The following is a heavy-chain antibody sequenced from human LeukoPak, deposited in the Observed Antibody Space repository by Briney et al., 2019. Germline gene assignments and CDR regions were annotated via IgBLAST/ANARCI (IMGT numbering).Heavy chain of an antibody. Sequence: GGSLRLSCLASKFTFNNYAMTWVRQAPGKGLEWVSSISGSGDNIDYADSVKGRFTISRDNSENTLYLQMNSLRGEDTAVYYCARDGYSGSYYRLYYFFMDVWGKGTTVTVSS. CDR2: ISGSGDNI. V-gene: IGHV3-23*01. D-gene: IGHD1-26*01. J-gene: IGHJ6*03. CDR1: KFTFNNYA. CDR3: ARDGYSGSYYRLYYFFMDV.